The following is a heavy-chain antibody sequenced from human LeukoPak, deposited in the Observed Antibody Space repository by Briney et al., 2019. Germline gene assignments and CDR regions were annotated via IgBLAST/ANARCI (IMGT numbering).Heavy chain of an antibody. CDR1: GFNFSDSR. D-gene: IGHD2-21*01. V-gene: IGHV3-7*05. CDR3: VKGDWYFEY. Sequence: GGSLRLSCATSGFNFSDSRMTWIRQAPGKGLEWVANVNRDGTEKKFLASVEGRFTISRDDAKKSLDLQMKSLSPQDTAVYFCVKGDWYFEYWGQGILVTVSP. J-gene: IGHJ4*02. CDR2: VNRDGTEK.